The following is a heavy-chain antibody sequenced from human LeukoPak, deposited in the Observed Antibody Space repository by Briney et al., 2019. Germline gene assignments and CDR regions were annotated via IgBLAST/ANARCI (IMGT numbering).Heavy chain of an antibody. Sequence: QAGGSLRLSCVVSGFTFSDFAMSWVRQAPEKGLDWVSVISGSAHKIRYADSVKGRFTISRDNSENTVYLQMNNLRAEDTALYYCAGRPTGYSSGYVYWGQGAPVTVSS. D-gene: IGHD5-18*01. J-gene: IGHJ4*02. V-gene: IGHV3-23*01. CDR2: ISGSAHKI. CDR1: GFTFSDFA. CDR3: AGRPTGYSSGYVY.